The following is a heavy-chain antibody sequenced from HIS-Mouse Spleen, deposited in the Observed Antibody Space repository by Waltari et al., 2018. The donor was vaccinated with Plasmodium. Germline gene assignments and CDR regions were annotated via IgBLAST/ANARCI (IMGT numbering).Heavy chain of an antibody. CDR2: INPSGGST. Sequence: QVQLVQSGAEVKKPGASVKVSCKASGYTFTSYYMHWMRQAPGQGLEWMGIINPSGGSTSYAQKFQGRVTMTRDTSTSTVYMELISLRSEDTAVYYCARDRTDCSGGSCYWFDPWGQGTLVTVSS. V-gene: IGHV1-46*01. CDR3: ARDRTDCSGGSCYWFDP. J-gene: IGHJ5*02. D-gene: IGHD2-15*01. CDR1: GYTFTSYY.